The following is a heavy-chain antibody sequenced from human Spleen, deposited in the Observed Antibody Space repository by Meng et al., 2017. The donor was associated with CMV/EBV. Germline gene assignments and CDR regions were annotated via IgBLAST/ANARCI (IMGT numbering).Heavy chain of an antibody. Sequence: SETLSLTCSVSDGSISSSHYWGWIRLPPGKGLEWIGSLYSTGSAYYNPSLKSRVTFSVDTSKNQFSLKLYSLIAADTAVYYCARVPTVVKNWFDPWGQGTLVTVSS. J-gene: IGHJ5*02. CDR1: DGSISSSHY. CDR3: ARVPTVVKNWFDP. CDR2: LYSTGSA. D-gene: IGHD4-23*01. V-gene: IGHV4-39*07.